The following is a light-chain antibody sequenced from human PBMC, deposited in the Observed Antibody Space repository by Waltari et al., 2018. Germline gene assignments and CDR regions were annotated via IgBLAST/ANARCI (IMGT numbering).Light chain of an antibody. V-gene: IGKV1-33*01. CDR2: DAS. CDR3: QQYDNIPLT. CDR1: QDISNR. J-gene: IGKJ4*01. Sequence: DIQMTQSPSSLSASVGDRVTIICRARQDISNRLNWYQQKPGKAPKLLIYDASNLETGVPSRFRGSGSGTEFTFTITSLQPEDIATYYCQQYDNIPLTFGGGTKAEIK.